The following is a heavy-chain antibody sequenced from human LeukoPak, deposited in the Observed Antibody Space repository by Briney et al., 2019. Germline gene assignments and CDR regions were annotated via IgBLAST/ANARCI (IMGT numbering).Heavy chain of an antibody. Sequence: SETLSLTCTVSGGSISSYYWSWIRQPAGKGLEWIGRIYTSGSTNYNPSLKSRVTMSVDTSKNQFSLKLSSVTAADTAVYCCARGRVVVGATTAHYYGMDVWGQGTTVTVSS. CDR2: IYTSGST. J-gene: IGHJ6*02. V-gene: IGHV4-4*07. CDR1: GGSISSYY. CDR3: ARGRVVVGATTAHYYGMDV. D-gene: IGHD1-26*01.